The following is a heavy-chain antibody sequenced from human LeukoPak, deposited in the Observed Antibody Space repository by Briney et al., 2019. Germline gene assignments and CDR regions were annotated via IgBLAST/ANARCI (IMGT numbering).Heavy chain of an antibody. D-gene: IGHD3-10*01. Sequence: GGSLRLSCAASGFTFSSYEMNWVRQAPGKGLEWVSYISSSGSTIYYADSVKGRFTISRDNAKNSLYLQMNSLRAEDTALYHCVKAGGAGSYYYWFDSWGQGTLVTVSS. CDR3: VKAGGAGSYYYWFDS. V-gene: IGHV3-48*03. J-gene: IGHJ5*01. CDR1: GFTFSSYE. CDR2: ISSSGSTI.